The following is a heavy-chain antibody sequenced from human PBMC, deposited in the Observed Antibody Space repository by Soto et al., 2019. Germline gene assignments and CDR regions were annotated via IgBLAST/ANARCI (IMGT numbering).Heavy chain of an antibody. D-gene: IGHD6-19*01. J-gene: IGHJ5*02. CDR2: IIPTLGSA. V-gene: IGHV1-69*01. CDR1: GGSFSSYP. Sequence: QVQLVQSGAEVKKPGSSVKVSCKASGGSFSSYPLSWVRQAPGQGLEWVGEIIPTLGSADYAQKFEGRVTITAEESTSIVYMELTSLRTEDTAVYFCATRGHCFHSSAYTWFDHWGQGTLVIVSS. CDR3: ATRGHCFHSSAYTWFDH.